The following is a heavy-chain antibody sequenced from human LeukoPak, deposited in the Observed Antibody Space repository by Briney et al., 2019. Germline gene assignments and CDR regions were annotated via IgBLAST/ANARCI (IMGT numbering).Heavy chain of an antibody. V-gene: IGHV3-23*01. D-gene: IGHD3-22*01. Sequence: GGSLRLSCVASGVTFSSYAMSWVRQSPAKGLEWVSTISGNGDSTYYADSVKGRFTISRDNSKDTLYLHLNSLRAEDTAVYYCAKKGYYDGSGYYMYYFDHWGQGTLVTVSS. CDR1: GVTFSSYA. CDR2: ISGNGDST. J-gene: IGHJ4*02. CDR3: AKKGYYDGSGYYMYYFDH.